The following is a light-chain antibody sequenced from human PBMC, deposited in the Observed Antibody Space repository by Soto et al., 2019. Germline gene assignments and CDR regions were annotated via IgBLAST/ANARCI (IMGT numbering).Light chain of an antibody. J-gene: IGKJ1*01. CDR3: QHYNNWPRT. V-gene: IGKV3-15*01. CDR1: QSVSSN. CDR2: VAS. Sequence: EIVMTQSPATLSVSPGERATLSCRASQSVSSNLAWYQQKPGQAPRLLSYVASTRATGIPARFSGSGSGTEFTLTISSLQSEDFAVYYCQHYNNWPRTFGQGTKVEIK.